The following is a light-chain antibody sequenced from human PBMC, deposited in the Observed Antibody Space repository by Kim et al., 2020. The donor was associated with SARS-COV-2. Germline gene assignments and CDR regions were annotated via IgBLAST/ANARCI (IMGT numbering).Light chain of an antibody. CDR2: ENN. CDR1: IGSIASNY. J-gene: IGLJ3*02. CDR3: QSYDNNNQV. V-gene: IGLV6-57*02. Sequence: GKTVTISCTGSIGSIASNYVQWYQQRPGSAPTTVIYENNQRPSGVPDRFSGSIDSSSNSASLTISGLKTEDEADYYCQSYDNNNQVFGGGTQLTVL.